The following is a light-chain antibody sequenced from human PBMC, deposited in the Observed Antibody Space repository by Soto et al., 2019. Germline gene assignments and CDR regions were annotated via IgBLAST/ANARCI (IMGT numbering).Light chain of an antibody. Sequence: QSVLTQPASVSGSPGQSITISCTGTSSDVGSYNLVSWYQQHPGKAPKLMIYKGSKRPSGVSNRFSGSKSGNTASLTISGLQAEDEADYYCCSYAGSSPYVVFGGGTKLTVL. CDR3: CSYAGSSPYVV. J-gene: IGLJ2*01. CDR2: KGS. V-gene: IGLV2-23*01. CDR1: SSDVGSYNL.